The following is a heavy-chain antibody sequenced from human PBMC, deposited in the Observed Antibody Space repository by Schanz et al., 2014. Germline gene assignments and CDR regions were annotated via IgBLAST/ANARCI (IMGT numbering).Heavy chain of an antibody. V-gene: IGHV3-48*01. CDR1: GFTFSSNS. J-gene: IGHJ4*02. CDR3: ARGGSGSHYRLDY. D-gene: IGHD1-26*01. Sequence: EVQLVESGGGLVQPGGSLRLSCTASGFTFSSNSMNWVRQAPGKGLEWISYIGSSSSRIDHADSVKGRFTISRDNSKNTLYLQMKSLRAEDTGLYFCARGGSGSHYRLDYWGQGTLVTVSS. CDR2: IGSSSSRI.